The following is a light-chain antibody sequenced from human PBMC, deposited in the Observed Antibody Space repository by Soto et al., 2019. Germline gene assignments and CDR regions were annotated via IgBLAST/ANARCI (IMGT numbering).Light chain of an antibody. V-gene: IGKV1-39*01. J-gene: IGKJ2*01. Sequence: DIQMTQSPSSLSASVGDRVTITCRASQSINKYLNWYQHKPGKAPKLLIYATSSFQSGVPPRFSGGGSGTDLTLTISSLQPEDFATYYCQQSYITPYTFGQGTKLEIK. CDR1: QSINKY. CDR3: QQSYITPYT. CDR2: ATS.